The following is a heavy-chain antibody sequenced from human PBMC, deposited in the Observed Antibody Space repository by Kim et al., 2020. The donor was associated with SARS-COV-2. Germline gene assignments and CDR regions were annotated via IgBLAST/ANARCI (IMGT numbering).Heavy chain of an antibody. CDR3: ARDEYYYDSSGYPA. CDR2: IWYDGSNK. CDR1: GFTFSSYG. D-gene: IGHD3-22*01. Sequence: GGSLRLSCAASGFTFSSYGMHWVRQAPGKGLEWVAVIWYDGSNKYYADSVKGRFTISRDNSKNTLYLQMNSLRAEDTAVYYCARDEYYYDSSGYPAWGQGPLLTVSS. J-gene: IGHJ4*02. V-gene: IGHV3-33*01.